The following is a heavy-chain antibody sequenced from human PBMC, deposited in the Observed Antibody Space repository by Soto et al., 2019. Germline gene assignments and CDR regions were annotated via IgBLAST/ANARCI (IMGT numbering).Heavy chain of an antibody. CDR2: ISGSGGST. CDR1: GFTFSSYA. CDR3: AKLHSGSYLNWFDP. Sequence: WGSLRLSCAASGFTFSSYAMSWVRQAPGKGLEWVSAISGSGGSTYYADSVKGRFTISRDNSKNTLYLQMNSLRAEDTAVYYCAKLHSGSYLNWFDPWGQGALVTVSS. D-gene: IGHD3-10*01. J-gene: IGHJ5*02. V-gene: IGHV3-23*01.